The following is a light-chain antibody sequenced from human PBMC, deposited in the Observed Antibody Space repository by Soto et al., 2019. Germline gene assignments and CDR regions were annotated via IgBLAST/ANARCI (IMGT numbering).Light chain of an antibody. Sequence: QSVLTQPASVSGSPGQSITISCTGTSSDIGGYNYVSWYQQHPGEAPKLMIYEVTNRPSGVSNRFSGSKSGSTASLTISGLQAEDEADYYCSSYTISSTYVFGTGTKLTVL. J-gene: IGLJ1*01. CDR2: EVT. CDR1: SSDIGGYNY. V-gene: IGLV2-14*01. CDR3: SSYTISSTYV.